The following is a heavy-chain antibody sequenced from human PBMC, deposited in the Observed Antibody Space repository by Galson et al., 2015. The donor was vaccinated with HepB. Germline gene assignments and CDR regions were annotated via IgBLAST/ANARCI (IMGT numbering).Heavy chain of an antibody. J-gene: IGHJ6*02. Sequence: SLRLSCAVSGFSFSSYDMNWVRQAPGKGLEWVSYISSSSSTIHYAESVKGRFTISRDNAKNSLYLQMNSLRAEDTAIYYCARDIARYGMDVWGQGTTVTVSS. CDR2: ISSSSSTI. CDR3: ARDIARYGMDV. CDR1: GFSFSSYD. D-gene: IGHD6-13*01. V-gene: IGHV3-48*03.